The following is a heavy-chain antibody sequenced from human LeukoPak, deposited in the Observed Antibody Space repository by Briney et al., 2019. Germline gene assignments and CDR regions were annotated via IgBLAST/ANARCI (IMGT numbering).Heavy chain of an antibody. J-gene: IGHJ4*02. CDR2: TSGTGYNT. Sequence: GASVKDSCKASGYTFSAYGITWVRQAPGQGLEWMAWTSGTGYNTDYTQRFQGRVSVTTDTSTSTAYLEVRSLRSEDTAIYYCARSQCPDSTSCYYFFYFDFWGQGTPVTVSS. CDR3: ARSQCPDSTSCYYFFYFDF. CDR1: GYTFSAYG. V-gene: IGHV1-18*01. D-gene: IGHD2-2*01.